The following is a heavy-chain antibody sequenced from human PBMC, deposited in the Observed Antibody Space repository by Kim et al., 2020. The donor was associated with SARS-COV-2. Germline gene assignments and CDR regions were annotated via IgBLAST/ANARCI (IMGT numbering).Heavy chain of an antibody. CDR3: ARSYYYGSGSPLDNWFDP. CDR1: GGSISSYY. D-gene: IGHD3-10*01. Sequence: SETLSLTYTVSGGSISSYYWSWIRQPPGKGLEWIGYIYYSGSTNYNPSLKSRVTISVDTSKNQFSLKLSSVTAADTAVYYCARSYYYGSGSPLDNWFDPWGQGTLVTVSS. J-gene: IGHJ5*02. CDR2: IYYSGST. V-gene: IGHV4-59*01.